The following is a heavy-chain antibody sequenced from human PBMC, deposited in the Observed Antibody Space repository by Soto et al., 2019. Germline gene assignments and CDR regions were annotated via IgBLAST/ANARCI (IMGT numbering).Heavy chain of an antibody. CDR2: INPYNGNT. V-gene: IGHV1-18*01. CDR3: ARDLGDGYKDEFDY. CDR1: GYTFTSYG. J-gene: IGHJ4*02. D-gene: IGHD5-12*01. Sequence: ASVKVSCKASGYTFTSYGISWVRQAPGQGLEWMGWINPYNGNTNYAQKLQGRVTMTTDTSTSTAYMELRSLRSDDTAVYYCARDLGDGYKDEFDYWGQGTLVTVSS.